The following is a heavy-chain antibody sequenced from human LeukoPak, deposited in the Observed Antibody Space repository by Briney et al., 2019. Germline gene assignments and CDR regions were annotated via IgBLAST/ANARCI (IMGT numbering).Heavy chain of an antibody. V-gene: IGHV3-23*01. Sequence: GGSLRLSCVASGFTFRGYAMSWVRQAPGKGLEWVSSISGRGSGGSTYYAHSVKARFPISRDNSKNTLYLQMNSLRAEDTAVYYCANSGYNRFDYWGQGTLVTVSS. CDR2: ISGRGSGGST. J-gene: IGHJ4*02. CDR3: ANSGYNRFDY. CDR1: GFTFRGYA. D-gene: IGHD5-24*01.